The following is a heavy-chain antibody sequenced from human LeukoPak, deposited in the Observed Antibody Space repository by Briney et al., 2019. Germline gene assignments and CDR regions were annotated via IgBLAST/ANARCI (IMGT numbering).Heavy chain of an antibody. CDR3: ARDLGPYYYYGMDV. J-gene: IGHJ6*02. V-gene: IGHV1-2*02. Sequence: GASVKVSCKASGYTFTGYDMHWVRQAPGQGLEWMGWINPNSGGTNYAQKFQGRVTMTRDTSISTAYMELSRLRSDDTAVYYCARDLGPYYYYGMDVWGQGTTVTVSS. CDR1: GYTFTGYD. CDR2: INPNSGGT.